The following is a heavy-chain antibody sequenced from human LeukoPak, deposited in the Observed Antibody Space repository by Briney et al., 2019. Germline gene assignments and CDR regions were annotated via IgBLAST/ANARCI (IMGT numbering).Heavy chain of an antibody. CDR1: GFTFSSYG. CDR2: ISYDGSNK. Sequence: PGGSLRLSCAASGFTFSSYGMHWVRQAPGKGLEWVAVISYDGSNKYYADSVKGRFTISRDNSKNTLYLQMNSLRAEDTAVYYCAKDTYYYDFWSGYSTPYYYGMDVWGQGTTVTVSS. J-gene: IGHJ6*02. V-gene: IGHV3-30*18. D-gene: IGHD3-3*01. CDR3: AKDTYYYDFWSGYSTPYYYGMDV.